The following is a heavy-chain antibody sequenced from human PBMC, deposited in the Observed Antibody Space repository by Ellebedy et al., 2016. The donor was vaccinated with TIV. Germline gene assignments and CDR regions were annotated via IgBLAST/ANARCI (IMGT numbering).Heavy chain of an antibody. D-gene: IGHD3-22*01. V-gene: IGHV4-31*03. CDR3: ARGFRVDGYFDY. CDR2: IYYTGSI. Sequence: SETLSLXCTVSGGSVNTGGSYWTWIRQPPGKGLEWIGHIYYTGSIYYSPSLKSRITISVDTSKNQFSLKLTSVTAADTALYYCARGFRVDGYFDYWGQGTLVTVSS. J-gene: IGHJ4*02. CDR1: GGSVNTGGSY.